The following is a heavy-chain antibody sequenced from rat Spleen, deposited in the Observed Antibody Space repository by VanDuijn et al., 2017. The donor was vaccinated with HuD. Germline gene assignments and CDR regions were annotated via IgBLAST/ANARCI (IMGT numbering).Heavy chain of an antibody. CDR2: ISNSGIT. V-gene: IGHV2-6*01. CDR3: VRWEGINGY. D-gene: IGHD1-11*01. J-gene: IGHJ3*01. Sequence: QVQLMESGPGLVQPSETLSLTCTVSGFSLTSYHVHWVRQPPGKGLEWIAAISNSGITYYNSALKSRLIIRRDTSKSQVFLEMNSLQTEDTAMYFCVRWEGINGYWGQGTLVTVSS. CDR1: GFSLTSYH.